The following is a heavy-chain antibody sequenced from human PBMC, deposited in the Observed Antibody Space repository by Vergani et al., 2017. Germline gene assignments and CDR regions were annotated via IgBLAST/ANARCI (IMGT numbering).Heavy chain of an antibody. CDR2: IYHSGST. V-gene: IGHV4-4*03. Sequence: QVQLQESGPGLVKPPGTLSLTCAVSGGFISSSNWWSWVRQPPGKGLEWIGEIYHSGSTNYNPSLKSRVTISVDKSKNQFSLKLSSVTAADTAVYYCARALAYCGGDYYSYWFDPWGQRTLVTVSS. D-gene: IGHD2-21*02. CDR1: GGFISSSNW. CDR3: ARALAYCGGDYYSYWFDP. J-gene: IGHJ5*02.